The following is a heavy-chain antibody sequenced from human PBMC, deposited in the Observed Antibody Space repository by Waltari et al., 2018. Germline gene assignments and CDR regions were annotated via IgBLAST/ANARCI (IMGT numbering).Heavy chain of an antibody. CDR1: GGTFSSYA. Sequence: QVQLVQSGAEVKKPGSSVKVSCKASGGTFSSYAISWVRQAPGQGLEWRGGSIPIVGTANYAQKFQGRGTITADESTSTAYMDLSSLRSEDTAVYYCARSGYSSGWNAADYWGQGTLVTVSS. D-gene: IGHD6-19*01. V-gene: IGHV1-69*01. J-gene: IGHJ4*02. CDR2: SIPIVGTA. CDR3: ARSGYSSGWNAADY.